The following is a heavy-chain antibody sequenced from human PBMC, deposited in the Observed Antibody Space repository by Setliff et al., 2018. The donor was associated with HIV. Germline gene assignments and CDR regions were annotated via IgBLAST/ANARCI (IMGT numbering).Heavy chain of an antibody. V-gene: IGHV4-4*02. D-gene: IGHD3-22*01. CDR2: IYHSGST. Sequence: SETLSLTCAVSGGSISSNWWSWVRQSPGKGLEWIGEIYHSGSTHYNPSLQSRVTISGDKSKSQFSLKLNSVTAADTAVYYCGGNGYYSIDYWGQGTLVTFSS. CDR1: GGSISSNW. CDR3: GGNGYYSIDY. J-gene: IGHJ4*02.